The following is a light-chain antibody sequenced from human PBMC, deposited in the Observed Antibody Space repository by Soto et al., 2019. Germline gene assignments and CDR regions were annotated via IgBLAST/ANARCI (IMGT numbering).Light chain of an antibody. V-gene: IGKV3-20*01. CDR2: GAS. J-gene: IGKJ1*01. CDR1: QSVTSNY. Sequence: EIVLTQSPATLSLFPGERATLSCIASQSVTSNYLAWYQQKPGQAPRLLIYGASSRATGIPDRFSGSGSGTDFTLTISRLEPEDFAVYYCQQYGSSRRTFGQGTKVDIK. CDR3: QQYGSSRRT.